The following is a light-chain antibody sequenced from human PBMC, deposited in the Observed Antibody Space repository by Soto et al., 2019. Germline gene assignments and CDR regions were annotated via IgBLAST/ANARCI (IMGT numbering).Light chain of an antibody. CDR2: EVS. J-gene: IGLJ2*01. V-gene: IGLV2-14*01. CDR1: SSDVGCYNY. Sequence: QSALTQPASVSGSPGQSITISCTGTSSDVGCYNYVSWYQQYPGKAPKLMIYEVSNRPSGVSNRFSGAKSGNTASLTISGLQAEDEAYYDCSSYRRTSTLVFGGGTKLTVL. CDR3: SSYRRTSTLV.